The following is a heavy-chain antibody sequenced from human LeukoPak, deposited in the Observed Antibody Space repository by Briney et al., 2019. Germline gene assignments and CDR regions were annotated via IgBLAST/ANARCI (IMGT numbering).Heavy chain of an antibody. CDR3: ARDLGITGDLMDV. CDR2: ISCYNGDT. Sequence: ASVKVSCKASGYTFTHHGISWVRQAPGQGLEWMGWISCYNGDTIYAQNVQGRVTMSTDASTRTAYIELRNLGSDDTAMYYCARDLGITGDLMDVWGQGTTVTVSS. CDR1: GYTFTHHG. D-gene: IGHD7-27*01. J-gene: IGHJ6*01. V-gene: IGHV1-18*01.